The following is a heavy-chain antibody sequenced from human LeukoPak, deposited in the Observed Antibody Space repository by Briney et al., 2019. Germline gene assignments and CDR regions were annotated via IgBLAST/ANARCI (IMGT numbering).Heavy chain of an antibody. CDR2: INPNSGGT. V-gene: IGHV1-2*02. CDR3: ARGDVDTAMVTPDY. D-gene: IGHD5-18*01. Sequence: ASVKVSCKASGYTFTGYYMHWVRQAPGQGLEWMAWINPNSGGTNNEQKFQGRVTMTRDTSISTAYMELSRLRFDDTAVYYCARGDVDTAMVTPDYWGQGTLVTVSS. CDR1: GYTFTGYY. J-gene: IGHJ4*02.